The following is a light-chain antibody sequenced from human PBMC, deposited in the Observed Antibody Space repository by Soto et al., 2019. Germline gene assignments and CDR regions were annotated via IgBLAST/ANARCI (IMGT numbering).Light chain of an antibody. V-gene: IGKV1-5*01. CDR2: DAS. Sequence: DIKMTQPPSTLSLSAGDRVTMTCRASQSISNRLAWYQQKPGKAPKVLIYDASSLESGVPSRFSGSGSGTEFILTISSLQPDDFATYCCQHYGGRWTFGQGTKVDIK. J-gene: IGKJ1*01. CDR1: QSISNR. CDR3: QHYGGRWT.